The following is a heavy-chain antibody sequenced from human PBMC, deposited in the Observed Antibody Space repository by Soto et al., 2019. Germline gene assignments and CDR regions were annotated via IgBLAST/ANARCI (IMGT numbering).Heavy chain of an antibody. J-gene: IGHJ5*02. D-gene: IGHD3-22*01. Sequence: SETLSLTCPVSGVSISSGGYYWSWIRQHPGKGLEWIGYIYYSGSTYYNPSLKSRVTISVDTSKNQFSLKLSSVTAADTAVYYCARSTPYYYDSSGYPPFDPWGQGTLVTVSS. V-gene: IGHV4-31*02. CDR3: ARSTPYYYDSSGYPPFDP. CDR1: GVSISSGGYY. CDR2: IYYSGST.